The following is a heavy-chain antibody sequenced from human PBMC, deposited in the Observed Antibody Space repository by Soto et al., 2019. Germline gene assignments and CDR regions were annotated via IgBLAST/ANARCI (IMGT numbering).Heavy chain of an antibody. CDR3: AKDLRSGKERVVVVAATHFDY. Sequence: PLRLPCAASGFTFSSFGIRRVSKAKGKGLEWVAVISYDGSNKYYADSVKGRFTISRDNSKNTLYLQMNSLRAEDTAVYYCAKDLRSGKERVVVVAATHFDYWGQGTLVTVSS. D-gene: IGHD2-15*01. V-gene: IGHV3-30*18. CDR2: ISYDGSNK. CDR1: GFTFSSFG. J-gene: IGHJ4*02.